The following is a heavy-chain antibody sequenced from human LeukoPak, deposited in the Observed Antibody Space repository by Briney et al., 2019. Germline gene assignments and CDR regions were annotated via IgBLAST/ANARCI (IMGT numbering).Heavy chain of an antibody. D-gene: IGHD3-22*01. Sequence: ASVKVSCKASGYTFTDYGFAWVRQAPGQGLEWVGWVSAYNGATNYAQKLQGRVTMTTDTSTSTAYMELRSLRSDDTAVYYCARGGVGSSGYYLDYWGQGTLVTVSS. V-gene: IGHV1-18*01. CDR2: VSAYNGAT. J-gene: IGHJ4*02. CDR1: GYTFTDYG. CDR3: ARGGVGSSGYYLDY.